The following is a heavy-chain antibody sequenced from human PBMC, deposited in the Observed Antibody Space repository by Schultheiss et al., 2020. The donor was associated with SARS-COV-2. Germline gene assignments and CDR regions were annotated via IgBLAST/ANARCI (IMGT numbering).Heavy chain of an antibody. J-gene: IGHJ6*02. CDR1: GGSISSGSYY. CDR2: IYTSGST. CDR3: AREQAYCGGDCQPPYYYYGMDV. V-gene: IGHV4-61*02. D-gene: IGHD2-21*02. Sequence: LRLSCTVSGGSISSGSYYWSWIRQPAGKGLEWIGRIYTSGSTNYNPSLKSRVTMSVDTSKNQFSLKLSSVTAADTAVYYCAREQAYCGGDCQPPYYYYGMDVWGQGTTVTVSS.